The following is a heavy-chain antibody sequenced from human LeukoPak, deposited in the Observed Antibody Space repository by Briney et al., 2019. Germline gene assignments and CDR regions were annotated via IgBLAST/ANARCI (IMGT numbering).Heavy chain of an antibody. D-gene: IGHD3-22*01. CDR1: GGSISSYY. CDR3: ARGDDSSGYLFDY. CDR2: IYYSGST. Sequence: KTSETLSLTCTVSGGSISSYYWSWIRQPPGKGLEWIGYIYYSGSTNYNPSLKSRVTISVDTSKNQFSLKLSSVTAADTAVYYCARGDDSSGYLFDYWGQGTLVTVSS. V-gene: IGHV4-59*01. J-gene: IGHJ4*02.